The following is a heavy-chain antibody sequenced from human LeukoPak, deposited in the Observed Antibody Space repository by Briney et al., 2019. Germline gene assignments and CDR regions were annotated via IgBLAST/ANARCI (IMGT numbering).Heavy chain of an antibody. D-gene: IGHD3-22*01. J-gene: IGHJ4*02. Sequence: GGSLRLSCAASGFTFSSYWMSWVRQAPGKGLEWVAIIKQDGSEKYYVDSVKGRFTISRDNAKNSLYLQMNSLRAEDTAVYYCARDPYYYDSSGLDYWGQGTLVTVSS. CDR3: ARDPYYYDSSGLDY. CDR2: IKQDGSEK. CDR1: GFTFSSYW. V-gene: IGHV3-7*01.